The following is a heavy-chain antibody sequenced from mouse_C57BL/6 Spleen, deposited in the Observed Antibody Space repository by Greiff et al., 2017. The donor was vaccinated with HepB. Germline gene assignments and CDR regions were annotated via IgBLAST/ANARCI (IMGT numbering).Heavy chain of an antibody. CDR1: GFTFSDYG. CDR3: ARERRLRYDMDY. D-gene: IGHD3-2*02. CDR2: ISSGSSTI. Sequence: EVKLVESGGGLVKPGGSLKLSCAASGFTFSDYGMHWVRQAPEKGLEWVAYISSGSSTIYYADTVKGRFTISRDNAKNTLFLQMTSLRSEDTAMYYCARERRLRYDMDYWGQGTSVTVSS. V-gene: IGHV5-17*01. J-gene: IGHJ4*01.